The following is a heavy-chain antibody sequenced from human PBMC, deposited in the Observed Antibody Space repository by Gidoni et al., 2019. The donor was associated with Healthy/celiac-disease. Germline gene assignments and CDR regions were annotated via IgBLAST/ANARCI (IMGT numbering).Heavy chain of an antibody. CDR2: ISYDGSNK. CDR1: GFPFSSYA. V-gene: IGHV3-30-3*01. D-gene: IGHD6-19*01. CDR3: ARPYRKEGIAVAGSNLYYYYYMDV. J-gene: IGHJ6*03. Sequence: QVQLVASGGGVVQPGWSLRLSCAASGFPFSSYAMPWVRQAPGKGLEWVAVISYDGSNKYYADSVKGRFTISRDNSKNTLYLQMNSLRAEDTAVYYCARPYRKEGIAVAGSNLYYYYYMDVWGKGTTVTVSS.